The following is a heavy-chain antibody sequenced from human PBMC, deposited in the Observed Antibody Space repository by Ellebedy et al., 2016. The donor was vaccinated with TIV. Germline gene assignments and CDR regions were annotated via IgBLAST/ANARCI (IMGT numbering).Heavy chain of an antibody. Sequence: SETLSLTCTVSGGSISSYYWSWIRQPPGRGLEWIGYVFYSGNTNYNPSLKSRVTISVDTSKNQFSLKLNSVTAADTAVYYCARWFGELLYVRWFDPWGQGTLVTVSS. CDR1: GGSISSYY. CDR2: VFYSGNT. D-gene: IGHD3-10*01. J-gene: IGHJ5*02. CDR3: ARWFGELLYVRWFDP. V-gene: IGHV4-59*08.